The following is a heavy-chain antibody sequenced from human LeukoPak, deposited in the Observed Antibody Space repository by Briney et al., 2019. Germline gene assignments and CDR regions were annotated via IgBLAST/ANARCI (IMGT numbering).Heavy chain of an antibody. D-gene: IGHD3-10*01. CDR1: GGSISSGGYY. Sequence: SQTLSLTCTVSGGSISSGGYYWRWIRQHPGKGLEWIGYIYYSGSTYYNPSLKSQVTISVDTSKNQFSLKLSSVTAADTAVYYCARDGSGSYYTYYFDYWGQGTLVTVSS. V-gene: IGHV4-31*01. CDR2: IYYSGST. J-gene: IGHJ4*02. CDR3: ARDGSGSYYTYYFDY.